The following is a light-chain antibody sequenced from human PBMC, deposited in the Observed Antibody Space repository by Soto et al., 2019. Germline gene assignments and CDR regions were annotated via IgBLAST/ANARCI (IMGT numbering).Light chain of an antibody. CDR1: QSLLHINGYNY. Sequence: DIVVTQSPLSLPVTPGEPASISCRSNQSLLHINGYNYLDWYLQKPGQSPQLLIYLGSTRASGVPDRFSGGGSGTDFALKISRVEAEDVGIYYCMQALQTPNTFGQGTKLEIK. CDR2: LGS. V-gene: IGKV2-28*01. J-gene: IGKJ2*01. CDR3: MQALQTPNT.